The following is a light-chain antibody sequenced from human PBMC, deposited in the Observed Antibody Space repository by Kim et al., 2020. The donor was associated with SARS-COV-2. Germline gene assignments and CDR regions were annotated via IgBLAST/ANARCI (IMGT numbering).Light chain of an antibody. CDR3: SAWDSSLSAQV. J-gene: IGLJ3*02. CDR1: SNNVGNQG. Sequence: QAGLTQPPSVSKGLRQTATLTCTGNSNNVGNQGAAWLQQHQGHPPKLLSYRNNNRPSGISERLSASRSGNTASLTITGLQPEDEADYYCSAWDSSLSAQVFGGGTQLTVL. CDR2: RNN. V-gene: IGLV10-54*01.